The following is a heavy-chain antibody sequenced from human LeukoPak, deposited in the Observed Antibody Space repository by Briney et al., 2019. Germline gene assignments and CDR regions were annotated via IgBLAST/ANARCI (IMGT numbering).Heavy chain of an antibody. CDR3: ARIAMGATIANFYYYHMDV. D-gene: IGHD3-3*01. J-gene: IGHJ6*03. V-gene: IGHV3-64*02. CDR1: GFTFSHYS. Sequence: QSGGSLRLSCAAYGFTFSHYSMHWVRQAPGKGLEYVSAIISNGGSTHYADSVKGRFTISRDNSKNTLYLQMDSLSAEDMAVYYCARIAMGATIANFYYYHMDVWGKGATVTVSS. CDR2: IISNGGST.